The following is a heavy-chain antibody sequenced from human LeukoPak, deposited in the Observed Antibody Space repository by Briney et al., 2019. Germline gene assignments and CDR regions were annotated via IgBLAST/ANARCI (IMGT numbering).Heavy chain of an antibody. CDR2: INPSGGST. D-gene: IGHD3-22*01. J-gene: IGHJ4*02. CDR3: AREFQNRGYYDSSGPAY. Sequence: ASVKVSCKASGYTFTSYYMHWVRQAPGQGLEWMGIINPSGGSTSYAQKFQGRVTMTRDTSTSTVYMELSSLRSEDTAVYYCAREFQNRGYYDSSGPAYWGQGTPVTVSS. V-gene: IGHV1-46*01. CDR1: GYTFTSYY.